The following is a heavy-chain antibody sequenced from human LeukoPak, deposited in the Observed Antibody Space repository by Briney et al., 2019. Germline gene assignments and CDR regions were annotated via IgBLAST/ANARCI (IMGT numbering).Heavy chain of an antibody. CDR2: ISSSSSYI. D-gene: IGHD2-2*02. V-gene: IGHV3-21*01. CDR1: GFTFSSYS. CDR3: ARDRQDCSSTSCYIDHDAFDI. Sequence: AGGSLRLSCAASGFTFSSYSMNWVRQAPGKGLEWVSSISSSSSYIYYADSVKGRFTISRDNAKNSLYLQMNSLRAEDTAVYYCARDRQDCSSTSCYIDHDAFDIWGQGTMVTVSS. J-gene: IGHJ3*02.